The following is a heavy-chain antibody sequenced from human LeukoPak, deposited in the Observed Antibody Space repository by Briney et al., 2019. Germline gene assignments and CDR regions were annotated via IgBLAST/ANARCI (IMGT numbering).Heavy chain of an antibody. D-gene: IGHD3-22*01. CDR2: IYYSGST. CDR1: GGSISSYY. Sequence: PSETLSLTCTVSGGSISSYYWSWIRQPPGKGLEWIGYIYYSGSTNYNPSPKSRVTISVDTSKNQFSLKLSSVTAADTAVYYCARVPYYDSSGYYYGVWRDPSNWFDPWGQGTLVTVSS. J-gene: IGHJ5*02. V-gene: IGHV4-59*01. CDR3: ARVPYYDSSGYYYGVWRDPSNWFDP.